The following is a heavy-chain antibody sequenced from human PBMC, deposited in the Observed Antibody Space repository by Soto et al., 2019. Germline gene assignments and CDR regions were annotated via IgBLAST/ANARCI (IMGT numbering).Heavy chain of an antibody. J-gene: IGHJ3*02. Sequence: GGSLRLSCAASGFTFSSYSMNWVRQAPGKGLEWVSSISSSSSYIYYADSVKGRFTISRDNAKNSLYLQMNSLRAEDTAVYYCARERVVVVTAITYASAFDTWGQGTMVTVSS. CDR1: GFTFSSYS. V-gene: IGHV3-21*01. CDR2: ISSSSSYI. CDR3: ARERVVVVTAITYASAFDT. D-gene: IGHD2-21*02.